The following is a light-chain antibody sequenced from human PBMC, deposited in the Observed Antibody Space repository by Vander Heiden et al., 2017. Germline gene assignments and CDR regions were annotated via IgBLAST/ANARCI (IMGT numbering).Light chain of an antibody. CDR2: DAS. V-gene: IGLV2-14*03. CDR3: SSHTGRTTPL. CDR1: GSDTGDYNS. J-gene: IGLJ3*02. Sequence: QSALTQPASVSGSPGHSITISCTGTGSDTGDYNSGSWYQQRPDKAPKLIIFDASDRPAGVSDRYSASKSGNTASLTISGLQAEDEADYYCSSHTGRTTPLFGGGTKLTVL.